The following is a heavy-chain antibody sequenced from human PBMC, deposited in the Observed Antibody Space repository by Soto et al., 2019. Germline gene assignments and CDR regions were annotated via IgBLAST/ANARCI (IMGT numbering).Heavy chain of an antibody. CDR2: IYYSGST. V-gene: IGHV4-61*01. Sequence: SETLSLTCTVSGGSVSSGSYYWSWIRQPPGKGLEWIGYIYYSGSTNYNPSLKSRVTISVDTSKNQFSLKLSSVTAADTAVYYCARDLAVAEDAFDIWGQGTMVTVSS. J-gene: IGHJ3*02. D-gene: IGHD6-19*01. CDR3: ARDLAVAEDAFDI. CDR1: GGSVSSGSYY.